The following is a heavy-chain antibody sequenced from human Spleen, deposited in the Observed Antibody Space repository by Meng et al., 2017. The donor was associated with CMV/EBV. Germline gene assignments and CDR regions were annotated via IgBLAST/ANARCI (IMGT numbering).Heavy chain of an antibody. D-gene: IGHD3-22*01. CDR3: ARRPYYYDSSGYFYWDWFDP. V-gene: IGHV7-4-1*01. CDR2: INTNTGNP. J-gene: IGHJ5*02. CDR1: GYTFTSYA. Sequence: ASVKVSCKASGYTFTSYAMNWVRQAPGQGLEWMGWINTNTGNPTYAQGFTGRFVFSLDTSVSTAYLQICSLKAEDTAVYYCARRPYYYDSSGYFYWDWFDPWGQGTLVTVSS.